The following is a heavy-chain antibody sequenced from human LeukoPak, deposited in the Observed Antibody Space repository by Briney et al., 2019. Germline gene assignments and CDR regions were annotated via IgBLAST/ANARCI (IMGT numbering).Heavy chain of an antibody. V-gene: IGHV3-23*01. CDR3: AKGGAAADPFDY. Sequence: GGSLRLSCAASGFTFSSYAMSWVRQAPGKGLEWVSAISGSGGSTYYADSVKGRFTISRDNSKNTLYLQMNSLRAEDMALYYCAKGGAAADPFDYWGQGTLVTVSS. CDR1: GFTFSSYA. CDR2: ISGSGGST. D-gene: IGHD6-13*01. J-gene: IGHJ4*02.